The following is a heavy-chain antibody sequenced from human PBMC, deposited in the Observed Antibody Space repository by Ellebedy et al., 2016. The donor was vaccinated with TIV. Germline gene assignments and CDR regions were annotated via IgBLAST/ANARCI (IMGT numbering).Heavy chain of an antibody. CDR1: GFPFGTFG. J-gene: IGHJ4*02. Sequence: GESLKISCAASGFPFGTFGMHWVRQTPGKGLEWVAVISYDGRKKYYADSVMGRFTISRDNSNNTLYLQMHSLRPEDTSVYYCARDQGYGSGSFTGFDYWGQGTLVTVSS. CDR2: ISYDGRKK. CDR3: ARDQGYGSGSFTGFDY. V-gene: IGHV3-30*03. D-gene: IGHD3-10*01.